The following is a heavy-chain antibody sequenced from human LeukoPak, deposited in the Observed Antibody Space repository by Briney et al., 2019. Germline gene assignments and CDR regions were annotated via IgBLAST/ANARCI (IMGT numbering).Heavy chain of an antibody. Sequence: SETLSLTCAVYGGSFSGYYWSWIRQPPGKGLEWIGEINHSGSTNYNPSLNSRVTISVDTSMNQFSLRRSPLPAADTAVYYCARGRDDYGGNGPVDYWGQGTLVTVSS. V-gene: IGHV4-34*01. D-gene: IGHD4-23*01. CDR2: INHSGST. CDR1: GGSFSGYY. CDR3: ARGRDDYGGNGPVDY. J-gene: IGHJ4*02.